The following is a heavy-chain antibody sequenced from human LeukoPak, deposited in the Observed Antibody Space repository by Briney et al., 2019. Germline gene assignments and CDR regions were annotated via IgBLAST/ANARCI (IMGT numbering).Heavy chain of an antibody. CDR2: IIPIFGTA. D-gene: IGHD2-2*02. CDR3: ARGYCSSTSGYSRHAYYFDY. Sequence: ASVKVSCKASGGTFSSYAISWVRQAPGQGLEWMGGIIPIFGTANYAQKFQGRVTITADESTNTAYMELSSLRSEDTAVYYWARGYCSSTSGYSRHAYYFDYWGQGTLVTVSS. CDR1: GGTFSSYA. J-gene: IGHJ4*02. V-gene: IGHV1-69*13.